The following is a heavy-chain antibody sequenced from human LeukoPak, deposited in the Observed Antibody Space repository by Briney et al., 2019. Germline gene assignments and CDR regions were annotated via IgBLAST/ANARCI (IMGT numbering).Heavy chain of an antibody. CDR1: GGSISSYY. Sequence: SETLSLTCTVSGGSISSYYWSWIRQPPGKGLEWIGYVYYSGSTNYNPSLKSRVTISVDTSKNQFSLKLSSVTAADTAVYYCARVGGSGSLFAGAFDIWGQGTMVTVSS. J-gene: IGHJ3*02. CDR3: ARVGGSGSLFAGAFDI. V-gene: IGHV4-59*01. D-gene: IGHD3-10*01. CDR2: VYYSGST.